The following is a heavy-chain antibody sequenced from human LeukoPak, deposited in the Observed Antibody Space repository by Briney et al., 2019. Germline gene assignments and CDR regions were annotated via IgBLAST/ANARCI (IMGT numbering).Heavy chain of an antibody. Sequence: GGSLRLSCAASGFTFSSYGMHWVRQAPGKGLEWVAFIRYFRSNNYYADSVTGRFPISRDNSKNTLYLQMTSLRAEDTAVYYCAEDRPYSSRSLESWGQGTLVTVSS. CDR1: GFTFSSYG. CDR2: IRYFRSNN. D-gene: IGHD6-13*01. V-gene: IGHV3-30*02. CDR3: AEDRPYSSRSLES. J-gene: IGHJ4*02.